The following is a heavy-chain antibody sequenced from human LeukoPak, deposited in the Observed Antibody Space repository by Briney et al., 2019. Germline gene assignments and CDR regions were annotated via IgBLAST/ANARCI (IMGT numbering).Heavy chain of an antibody. Sequence: ASVKVSCKASGGTFSSYAISWVRQAPGQGLGWMGGIIPIFGTANYAQKFQGRVTITADESTSTAYMELSSLRSEDTAVYYCASRYSYHYYYGMDVWSQGTTVTVSS. CDR2: IIPIFGTA. D-gene: IGHD5-18*01. CDR1: GGTFSSYA. V-gene: IGHV1-69*13. J-gene: IGHJ6*02. CDR3: ASRYSYHYYYGMDV.